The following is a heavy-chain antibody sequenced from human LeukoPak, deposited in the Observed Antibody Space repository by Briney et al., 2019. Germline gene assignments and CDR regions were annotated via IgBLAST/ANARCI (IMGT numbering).Heavy chain of an antibody. D-gene: IGHD2-15*01. J-gene: IGHJ4*02. CDR2: ISNNGGYT. CDR3: AKQLGSCSDGSCYFPY. V-gene: IGHV3-23*01. Sequence: PGGSLRLSCAASGFTFCSSAMSWVRPAPGKGRGWGSAISNNGGYTYYADSVQGRFTISRDNSKSTLCLQMNSLRAENTAVYYFAKQLGSCSDGSCYFPYWGQGTLVTVSS. CDR1: GFTFCSSA.